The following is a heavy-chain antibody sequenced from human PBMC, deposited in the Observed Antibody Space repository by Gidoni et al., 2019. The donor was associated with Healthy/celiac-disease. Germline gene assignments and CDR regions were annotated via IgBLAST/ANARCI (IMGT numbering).Heavy chain of an antibody. Sequence: EVQLVESGGGLVQPGRSLRLSCTASGFTFGDYAMSWFRQAPGKGLEWGGFIRSKAYGGTTEYAASVKGRFTISRDDSKSIAYLQMNSLKTEDTAVYYCTISPVVPASYYYYYGMDVWGQGTTVTVSS. CDR3: TISPVVPASYYYYYGMDV. CDR2: IRSKAYGGTT. CDR1: GFTFGDYA. V-gene: IGHV3-49*03. D-gene: IGHD2-2*01. J-gene: IGHJ6*02.